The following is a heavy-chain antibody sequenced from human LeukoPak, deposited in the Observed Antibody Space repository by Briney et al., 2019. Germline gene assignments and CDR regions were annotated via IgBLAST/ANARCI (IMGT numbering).Heavy chain of an antibody. J-gene: IGHJ4*02. V-gene: IGHV4-39*01. CDR1: GGSISSSSYY. CDR3: ARHGERMATIRQYYFDY. Sequence: SETLSLTCTVSGGSISSSSYYWGWIRQPPGKGLEWIGRIYYSGSTYYNPSLKSRVTISVDTSKNQFSLKLSSVTAADTAVYYCARHGERMATIRQYYFDYWGQGTLVTVSS. D-gene: IGHD5-24*01. CDR2: IYYSGST.